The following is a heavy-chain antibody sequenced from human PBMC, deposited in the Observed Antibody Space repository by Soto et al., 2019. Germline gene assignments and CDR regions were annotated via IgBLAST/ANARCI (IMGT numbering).Heavy chain of an antibody. CDR1: GYTFTSYG. CDR2: ISAYNGNT. V-gene: IGHV1-18*04. D-gene: IGHD2-15*01. CDR3: ARDFYCSGGSCIYYYYYYGMAV. Sequence: GASVKVSCKASGYTFTSYGISWVRQAPGQGLEWMGWISAYNGNTNYAQKLQGRVTMTTDTSTGTAYMELRSLRSDDTAVYYCARDFYCSGGSCIYYYYYYGMAVWGQGTT. J-gene: IGHJ6*02.